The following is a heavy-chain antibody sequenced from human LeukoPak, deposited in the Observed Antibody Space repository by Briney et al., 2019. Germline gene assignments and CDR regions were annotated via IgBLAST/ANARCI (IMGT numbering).Heavy chain of an antibody. D-gene: IGHD1-26*01. Sequence: SETLSLTCTVSGGSVSSGFYYWSWIRQPPGKGLEWIGYISYSGSTNYNPSLKSRVTISVDTSKNQFSLKLSSVTAADTAVYYCARGAESYYDRHFDYWGQGILVTVSS. CDR2: ISYSGST. V-gene: IGHV4-61*01. J-gene: IGHJ4*02. CDR3: ARGAESYYDRHFDY. CDR1: GGSVSSGFYY.